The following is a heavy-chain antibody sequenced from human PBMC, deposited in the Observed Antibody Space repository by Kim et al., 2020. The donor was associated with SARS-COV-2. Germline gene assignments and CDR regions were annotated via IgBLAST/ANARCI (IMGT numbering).Heavy chain of an antibody. CDR2: IYHSGST. Sequence: SETLSLTCTVSGYSISSGYYWGWIRQPPGKGLEWIGSIYHSGSTYYNPSLKSRVTISVDTSKNQFSLKLSSVTAADTAVYYCAREEYYYDSSGYSKHFD. D-gene: IGHD3-22*01. V-gene: IGHV4-38-2*02. CDR3: AREEYYYDSSGYSKHFD. J-gene: IGHJ4*01. CDR1: GYSISSGYY.